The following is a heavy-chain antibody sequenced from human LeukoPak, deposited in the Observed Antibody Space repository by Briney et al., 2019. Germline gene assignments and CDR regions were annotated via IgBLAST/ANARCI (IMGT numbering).Heavy chain of an antibody. D-gene: IGHD6-19*01. CDR2: IKQDGSET. CDR1: RFIFSTYW. Sequence: GGSLRLSCAASRFIFSTYWMTWVRQAPGKGLEWVANIKQDGSETYYVDPVKGRFTISRDNAKNSLYLQMHSLRAEDTAVYYCVREGTTVALFDYWGQGSLVTVSS. J-gene: IGHJ4*02. CDR3: VREGTTVALFDY. V-gene: IGHV3-7*01.